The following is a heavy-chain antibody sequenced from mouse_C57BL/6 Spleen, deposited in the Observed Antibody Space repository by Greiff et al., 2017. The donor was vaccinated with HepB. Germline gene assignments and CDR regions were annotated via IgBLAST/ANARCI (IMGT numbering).Heavy chain of an antibody. CDR3: ASESAMDY. CDR1: GFTFSSYA. CDR2: ISDGGSYT. J-gene: IGHJ4*01. V-gene: IGHV5-4*03. Sequence: EVKVVESGGGLVKPGGSLKLSCAASGFTFSSYAMSWVRQTPEKRLEWVATISDGGSYTYYPDNVKGRFTISRDNAKNNLYLQMSHLKSEDTAMYYCASESAMDYWGQGTSVTVSS.